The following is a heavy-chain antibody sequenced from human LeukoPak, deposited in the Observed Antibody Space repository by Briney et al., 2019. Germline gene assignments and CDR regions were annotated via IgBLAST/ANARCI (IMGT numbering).Heavy chain of an antibody. CDR1: GGPLGTDY. D-gene: IGHD6-13*01. J-gene: IGHJ3*02. CDR2: IYTGGNT. CDR3: ARFKEADFFDI. Sequence: PSETLSLTCPVPGGPLGTDYWTWIRPPAGKGLEWIGRIYTGGNTYYNPSLKSRATMSIDSSKNQVSLKLTSLTAADTAVYYCARFKEADFFDIWGQGTLVTVSS. V-gene: IGHV4-4*07.